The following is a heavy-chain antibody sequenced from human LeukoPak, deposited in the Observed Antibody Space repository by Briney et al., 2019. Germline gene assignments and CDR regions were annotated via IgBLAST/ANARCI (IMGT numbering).Heavy chain of an antibody. CDR1: GYSISSGYY. J-gene: IGHJ3*02. Sequence: SETLSLTCTVSGYSISSGYYWGWIRQPPGKGLEWIGSIYYSGSTYYNPSLRSRVTISVDTSKNQFSLKLSSVTAADTAVYYCARDRTIVVVTATYDAFDIWGQGTMVTVSS. D-gene: IGHD2-21*02. CDR3: ARDRTIVVVTATYDAFDI. V-gene: IGHV4-38-2*02. CDR2: IYYSGST.